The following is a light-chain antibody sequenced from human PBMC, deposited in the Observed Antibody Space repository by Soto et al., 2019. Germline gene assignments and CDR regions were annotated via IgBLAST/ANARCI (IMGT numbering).Light chain of an antibody. CDR2: DVS. J-gene: IGLJ1*01. Sequence: QSALTQPASVSGSPGQSITISCTGTSSDVGGYNYVSWYQQHSGKAPKLMIYDVSNWPSGVSNRFSGSKSGNTASLTISGLQAEDEADYYCGSYASSSTLYVFGTGTKVTVL. CDR3: GSYASSSTLYV. V-gene: IGLV2-14*01. CDR1: SSDVGGYNY.